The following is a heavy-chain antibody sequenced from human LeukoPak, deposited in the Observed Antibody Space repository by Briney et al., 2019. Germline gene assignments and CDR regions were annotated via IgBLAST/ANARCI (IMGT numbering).Heavy chain of an antibody. Sequence: ASVKVSCKASGYTFTGYYMHWVRQAPGQGLEWMGRINPNSGGTNYAQKFQGRVTMTRDTSISTAYMELSRLRSDDTAVYYCARGRGYYYNWFDPWGQGTLVTVSS. CDR2: INPNSGGT. CDR3: ARGRGYYYNWFDP. CDR1: GYTFTGYY. D-gene: IGHD3-22*01. J-gene: IGHJ5*02. V-gene: IGHV1-2*06.